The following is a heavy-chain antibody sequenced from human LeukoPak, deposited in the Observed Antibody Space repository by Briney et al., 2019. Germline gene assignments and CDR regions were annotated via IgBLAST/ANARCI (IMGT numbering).Heavy chain of an antibody. CDR1: GFTFSSYA. Sequence: GGSLRLSCAASGFTFSSYAMSWVRQAPGKGLEWVSAISGSGGSTYYADSVKGRFTISRDNSKNTLYLQMNSLRAEDTAVYYCTRSQANLVVPAAIGGPLDYWGQGTLVTVSS. CDR3: TRSQANLVVPAAIGGPLDY. J-gene: IGHJ4*02. CDR2: ISGSGGST. V-gene: IGHV3-23*01. D-gene: IGHD2-2*02.